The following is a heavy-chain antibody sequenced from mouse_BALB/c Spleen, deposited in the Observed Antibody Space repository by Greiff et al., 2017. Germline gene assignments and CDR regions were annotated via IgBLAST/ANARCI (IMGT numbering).Heavy chain of an antibody. Sequence: VQLQQSGAELMKPGASVKISCKATGYTFSSYWIEWVKQRPGHGLEWIGEILPGSGSTNYNEKFKGKATFTADTSSNTAYMQLSSLTSEDSAVYYCAISQPLYYYGSGAWFAYWGQGTLVTVSA. J-gene: IGHJ3*01. CDR3: AISQPLYYYGSGAWFAY. CDR1: GYTFSSYW. D-gene: IGHD1-1*01. V-gene: IGHV1-9*01. CDR2: ILPGSGST.